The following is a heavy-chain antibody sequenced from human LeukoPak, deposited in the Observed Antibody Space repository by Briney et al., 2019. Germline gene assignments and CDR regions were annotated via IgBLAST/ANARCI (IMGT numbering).Heavy chain of an antibody. V-gene: IGHV3-7*01. CDR3: ARDSGYAEAYYYYGMDV. CDR2: IKQDGSEK. D-gene: IGHD5-12*01. CDR1: GFTFSSYW. Sequence: GGSLRLSCAASGFTFSSYWMSWVRQAPGKGLEWVANIKQDGSEKYYVDSVKGRFTISRDNAKNSLYLQMNSLRAADTAVYYCARDSGYAEAYYYYGMDVWGQGATVTVSS. J-gene: IGHJ6*02.